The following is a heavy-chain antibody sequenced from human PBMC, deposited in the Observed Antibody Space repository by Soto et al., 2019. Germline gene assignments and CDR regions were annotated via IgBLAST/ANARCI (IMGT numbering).Heavy chain of an antibody. CDR3: ARSGRSWNLREFDY. CDR2: INHSGST. V-gene: IGHV4-34*01. D-gene: IGHD6-13*01. J-gene: IGHJ4*02. Sequence: SETLSLTCAVYGGSFSGYYWSWIRQPPGKGLEWIGEINHSGSTNYNPPLKSRVTISVDTSKNQFSLKLSSVTAADTAVYYCARSGRSWNLREFDYWGQGTLVTVSS. CDR1: GGSFSGYY.